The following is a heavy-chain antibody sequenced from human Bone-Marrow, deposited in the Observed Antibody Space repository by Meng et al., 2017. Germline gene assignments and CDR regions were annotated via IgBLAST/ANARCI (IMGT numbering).Heavy chain of an antibody. Sequence: GGSLRLSCAASGFTFSSYAMHWVRQAPGKGLEWVAVISYDGSNKYYADSVKGRFTISRDNSKNTLYLQMNSLRAEDTAVYYCARDPRRGDYWGQGTLVTVSS. J-gene: IGHJ4*02. CDR3: ARDPRRGDY. D-gene: IGHD3-10*01. CDR1: GFTFSSYA. CDR2: ISYDGSNK. V-gene: IGHV3-30*04.